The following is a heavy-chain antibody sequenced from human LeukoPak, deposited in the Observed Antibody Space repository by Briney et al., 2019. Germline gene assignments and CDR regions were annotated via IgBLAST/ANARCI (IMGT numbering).Heavy chain of an antibody. CDR3: ARVNYYDSSGYNFDY. Sequence: PSQTLSLTCTVSAGSISSGGYYWSWIRQHPGKGLEWIGYIYYSASTYYNPSLKSRVTISVDTSKNQFSLKLSSVTAADTAVYYCARVNYYDSSGYNFDYWGQGTLVTVSS. CDR1: AGSISSGGYY. D-gene: IGHD3-22*01. CDR2: IYYSAST. V-gene: IGHV4-31*03. J-gene: IGHJ4*02.